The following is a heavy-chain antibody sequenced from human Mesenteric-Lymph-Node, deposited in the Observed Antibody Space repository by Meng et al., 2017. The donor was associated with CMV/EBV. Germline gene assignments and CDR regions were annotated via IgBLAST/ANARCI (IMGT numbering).Heavy chain of an antibody. CDR3: ASGIGELGYKD. Sequence: GSLRLSCSVSGGSISSSSYYWGWIRQPPGKGLEWIGSIYYSGSTYYNPSLKSRVTISVDTSKNRFSLKLSSVTAADTAVYYCASGIGELGYKDWGQGTLVTVSS. CDR1: GGSISSSSYY. V-gene: IGHV4-39*01. J-gene: IGHJ4*02. CDR2: IYYSGST. D-gene: IGHD3-10*01.